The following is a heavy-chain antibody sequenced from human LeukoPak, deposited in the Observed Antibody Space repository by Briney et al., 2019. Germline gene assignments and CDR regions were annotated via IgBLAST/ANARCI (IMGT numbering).Heavy chain of an antibody. J-gene: IGHJ6*03. D-gene: IGHD6-13*01. Sequence: PGGSLRLSCAASGFTVSSNYMSWVRQAPGKGLEWVSVIYSGGSTYYADSVKGRFTISRDNSKNTLYLQMNSLRAEDTAVYYCARSYSSSWYGYYYYYMDVWGKGTTVTVSS. CDR1: GFTVSSNY. V-gene: IGHV3-53*01. CDR2: IYSGGST. CDR3: ARSYSSSWYGYYYYYMDV.